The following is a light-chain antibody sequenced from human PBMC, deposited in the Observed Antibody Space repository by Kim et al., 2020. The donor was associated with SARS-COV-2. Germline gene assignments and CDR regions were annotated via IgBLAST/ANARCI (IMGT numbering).Light chain of an antibody. V-gene: IGKV1-17*01. CDR3: LQHNSYPWT. CDR1: QGNRND. CDR2: AAT. Sequence: ASVGDRATITCRASQGNRNDLGWYQQKPGKAPKRLFYAATSLQSGVQSRFSGSGSGTEFTLTISSLQPEDFATDYCLQHNSYPWTFGQGTKVDIK. J-gene: IGKJ1*01.